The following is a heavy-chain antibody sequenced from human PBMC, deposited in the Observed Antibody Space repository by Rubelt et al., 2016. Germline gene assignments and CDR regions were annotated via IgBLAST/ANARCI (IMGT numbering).Heavy chain of an antibody. Sequence: QVQLQQWGAGLLKPSETLSLTCAVYGGSFSGYYWSWIRQPPGKGLEWIGAINHSGSTNYNPSLNVRVTISVDTSKNQCSLKLSSVTAADTAVYYCARGGPPYYDFWSGYQYYFDYWGQGTLVTVSS. V-gene: IGHV4-34*01. CDR1: GGSFSGYY. CDR3: ARGGPPYYDFWSGYQYYFDY. J-gene: IGHJ4*02. D-gene: IGHD3-3*01. CDR2: INHSGST.